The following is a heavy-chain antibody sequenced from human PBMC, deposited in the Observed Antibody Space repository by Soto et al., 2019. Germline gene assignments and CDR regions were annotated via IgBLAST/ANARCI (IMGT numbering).Heavy chain of an antibody. CDR3: ARTWGDCTQSVCYDY. CDR1: GYIFINYG. D-gene: IGHD2-8*01. CDR2: ISPYNSNT. V-gene: IGHV1-18*01. Sequence: QVQLVQSEAEVREPGASVKVSCKASGYIFINYGISWMRQAPGQGLEWMGWISPYNSNTHYAQNLLGRVTVTRDTSTGTAYMELRSLRSDDTAVYYCARTWGDCTQSVCYDYWGQGTLVTVSS. J-gene: IGHJ4*02.